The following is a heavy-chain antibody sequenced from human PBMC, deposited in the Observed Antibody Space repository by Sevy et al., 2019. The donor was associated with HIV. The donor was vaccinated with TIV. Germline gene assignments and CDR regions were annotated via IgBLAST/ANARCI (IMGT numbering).Heavy chain of an antibody. V-gene: IGHV1-18*01. CDR1: GYNFNTYG. J-gene: IGHJ4*02. CDR3: ARDSYYYDMHSSYRPPDY. Sequence: ASVKVSCKASGYNFNTYGITWVRQAPGQGLEWVRWIGVNNGKTNYAARLQARISMTADTSTSTVYMELRTLTSDDTAMYFCARDSYYYDMHSSYRPPDYWGQGTLVTVSS. CDR2: IGVNNGKT. D-gene: IGHD3-22*01.